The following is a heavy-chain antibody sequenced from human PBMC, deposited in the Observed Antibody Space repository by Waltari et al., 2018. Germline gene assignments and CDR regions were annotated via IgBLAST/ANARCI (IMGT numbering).Heavy chain of an antibody. CDR1: GYTFTCYA. CDR3: LRDSSGSHFDY. D-gene: IGHD3-22*01. J-gene: IGHJ4*02. CDR2: INPKNGDT. V-gene: IGHV1-2*06. Sequence: LVQSGAEVKKPGASVNVSCKASGYTFTCYAILWVRQAPGQGLEWMGRINPKNGDTHYAQKFQGRVAMTTDTSTNTAFMELHSLRSDDTAVYYCLRDSSGSHFDYWGQGTLVTVSS.